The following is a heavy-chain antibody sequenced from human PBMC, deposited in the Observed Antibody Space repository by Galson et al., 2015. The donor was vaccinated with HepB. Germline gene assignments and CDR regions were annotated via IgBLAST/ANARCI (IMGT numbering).Heavy chain of an antibody. D-gene: IGHD1-26*01. J-gene: IGHJ6*02. CDR3: ARSPVGATSPGLYYYGMDV. CDR2: IYTSGST. CDR1: VGSISSYY. Sequence: SETLSLTCTVSVGSISSYYWSWIRQPAGKGLEWIGRIYTSGSTNYNPSLKSRVTMSVDTSKNQFSLKLSSVTAADTAVYYCARSPVGATSPGLYYYGMDVWGQGTTVTVSS. V-gene: IGHV4-4*07.